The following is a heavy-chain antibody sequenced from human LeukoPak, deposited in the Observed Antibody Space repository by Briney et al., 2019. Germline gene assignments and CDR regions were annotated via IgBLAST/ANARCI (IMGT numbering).Heavy chain of an antibody. V-gene: IGHV3-21*01. D-gene: IGHD3-3*01. CDR2: ISSSSSYI. J-gene: IGHJ3*02. Sequence: GGSLRLSCAASGFTFSSYSMNWVRQAPGKGLEWVSSISSSSSYIYYADSVKGRFTISRDNAKNSLYLQMNSLRAEDTAVYYCARGLRWIFGVAVYDAFDIWGQGTTVTVSS. CDR1: GFTFSSYS. CDR3: ARGLRWIFGVAVYDAFDI.